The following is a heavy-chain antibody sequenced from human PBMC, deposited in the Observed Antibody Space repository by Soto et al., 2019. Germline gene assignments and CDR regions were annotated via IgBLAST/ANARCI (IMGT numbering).Heavy chain of an antibody. CDR2: MNPNSGNT. V-gene: IGHV1-8*01. CDR3: ARTSGYVRSLGY. D-gene: IGHD5-12*01. J-gene: IGHJ4*02. CDR1: GYTFTSYD. Sequence: ASVKVSCKASGYTFTSYDINWVRQATGQGLEWMGWMNPNSGNTGYAQKFQGRVTMTRNTSISTAYMELSSLRSEDTAVYYCARTSGYVRSLGYWGQGTLVTVSS.